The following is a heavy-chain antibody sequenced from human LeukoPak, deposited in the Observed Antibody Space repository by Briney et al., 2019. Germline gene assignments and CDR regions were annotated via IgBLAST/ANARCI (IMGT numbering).Heavy chain of an antibody. CDR2: ISRSGDTI. Sequence: GGSLRLSCAASGFTFSRYEMNWVRQAPGKGLEWVSYISRSGDTIYFADSVKGRFTISRDNAKNSLYLQMSSLRAEDTAVYYCARDYASDYWGQGTLATVSS. V-gene: IGHV3-48*03. CDR1: GFTFSRYE. CDR3: ARDYASDY. J-gene: IGHJ4*02. D-gene: IGHD3-10*01.